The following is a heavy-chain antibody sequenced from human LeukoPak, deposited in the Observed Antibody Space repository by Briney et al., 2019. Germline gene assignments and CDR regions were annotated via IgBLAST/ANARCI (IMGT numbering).Heavy chain of an antibody. CDR3: ARGIVVVVGASDHFDY. Sequence: GGSLRLSCVASGFTFSTYWMNWVRQAPGKGLERVGTISPDGSDKYYVDSVKGRFTIFRDNAKTSLYLQINSLRADDTALYFCARGIVVVVGASDHFDYWGQGTLITVSS. CDR2: ISPDGSDK. J-gene: IGHJ4*02. V-gene: IGHV3-7*01. CDR1: GFTFSTYW. D-gene: IGHD2-15*01.